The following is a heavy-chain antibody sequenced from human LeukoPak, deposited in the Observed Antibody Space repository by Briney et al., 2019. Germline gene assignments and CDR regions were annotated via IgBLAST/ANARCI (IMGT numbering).Heavy chain of an antibody. V-gene: IGHV4-39*01. CDR3: ARQNDRSHDY. D-gene: IGHD1-1*01. CDR2: IYYSGTT. J-gene: IGHJ4*02. CDR1: GGSISRSSYY. Sequence: PSETLSLTCTVSGGSISRSSYYWGWIRQPPGQGLEWIGGIYYSGTTYSNPSLKSRVTISVDTSKNQFSLKLRSVTAADTAVYYCARQNDRSHDYWGQGTLVTVSS.